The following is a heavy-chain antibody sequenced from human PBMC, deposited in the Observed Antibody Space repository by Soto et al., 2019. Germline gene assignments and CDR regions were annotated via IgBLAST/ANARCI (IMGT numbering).Heavy chain of an antibody. Sequence: GGSLRLSCAASGFTFSSYAMSWVRQAQGKGLEWVSAISGSGGSTYYADPVEGRFTISRDNSKNTLYLQMNSLRAEDTAVYYCPKPTFRYSYSSPLDSCCQGNPVTVSP. V-gene: IGHV3-23*01. D-gene: IGHD5-18*01. J-gene: IGHJ4*02. CDR1: GFTFSSYA. CDR2: ISGSGGST. CDR3: PKPTFRYSYSSPLDS.